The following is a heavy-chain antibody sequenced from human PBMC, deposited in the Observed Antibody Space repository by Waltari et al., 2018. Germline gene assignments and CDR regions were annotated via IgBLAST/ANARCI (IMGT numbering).Heavy chain of an antibody. CDR2: IKQDGSEK. J-gene: IGHJ4*02. CDR1: GFTFSSYW. CDR3: ARERLAAADY. D-gene: IGHD6-13*01. V-gene: IGHV3-7*03. Sequence: EVQLVESGGGLVQPGGSLRLSCAASGFTFSSYWMSWGRQGPGKGLEWVANIKQDGSEKDYVDSVKGRFTISRDNAKNSLYLQMNSLRAEDTAVYYCARERLAAADYWGQGTLVTVSS.